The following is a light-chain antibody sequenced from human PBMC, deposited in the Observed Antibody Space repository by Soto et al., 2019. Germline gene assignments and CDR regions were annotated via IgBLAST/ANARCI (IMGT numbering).Light chain of an antibody. CDR2: GAS. V-gene: IGKV3-20*01. J-gene: IGKJ1*01. CDR1: QSVSSSY. CDR3: QQHGSPPPWT. Sequence: EIVLTQSPGTLSLSPGERATLSCRASQSVSSSYLAWYQQQPGQPPSLLIYGASSRATGIADRFSGSGSGTDFAIPISRLVPEDFAVYYCQQHGSPPPWTFGQGTKVEIK.